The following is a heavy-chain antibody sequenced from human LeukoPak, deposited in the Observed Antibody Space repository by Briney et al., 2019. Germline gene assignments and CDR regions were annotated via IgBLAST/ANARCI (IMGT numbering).Heavy chain of an antibody. V-gene: IGHV3-30-3*01. CDR3: ARGPSRYSSSPGIHFDY. CDR1: RFTFSSYA. J-gene: IGHJ4*02. D-gene: IGHD6-13*01. Sequence: SGMSLRLSCAASRFTFSSYAMHWVRQAPGKGLEWVAVISFDGSNKYSADSVKGRFTISRDNSKNMLYLQMNSLRAEDTAVYYCARGPSRYSSSPGIHFDYWGQGTLVTVSS. CDR2: ISFDGSNK.